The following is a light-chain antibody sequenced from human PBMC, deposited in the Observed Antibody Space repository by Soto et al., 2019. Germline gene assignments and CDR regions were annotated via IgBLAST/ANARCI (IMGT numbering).Light chain of an antibody. CDR2: EVN. Sequence: QSVLTQPASVAGCPRQSITISCTVARRDVGSYTYVSWYQQHPGKAPKLMIYEVNNRPSGVSNRFSGSKSGNTASLTISGLQAEDEAGYYCSSYTSSSTLYVFGTGTKVTVL. CDR3: SSYTSSSTLYV. J-gene: IGLJ1*01. CDR1: RRDVGSYTY. V-gene: IGLV2-14*01.